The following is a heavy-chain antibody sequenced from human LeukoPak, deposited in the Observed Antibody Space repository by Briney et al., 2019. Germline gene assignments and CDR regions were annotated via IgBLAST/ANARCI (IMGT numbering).Heavy chain of an antibody. J-gene: IGHJ4*02. CDR3: ARGSIAPRPYYFDY. CDR2: NYHSGST. V-gene: IGHV4-30-2*01. CDR1: RGSISAGVSC. Sequence: TLSLTCAVSRGSISAGVSCWSWVGQPPGGGLGWIGYNYHSGSTYYSPSLKSRVTLSVDTSNAQSSLKLSSVPAADTAVYYCARGSIAPRPYYFDYWGQGTLVTVSS. D-gene: IGHD6-13*01.